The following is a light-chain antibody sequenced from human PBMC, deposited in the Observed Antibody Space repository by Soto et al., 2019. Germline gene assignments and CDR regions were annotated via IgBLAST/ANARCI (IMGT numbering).Light chain of an antibody. J-gene: IGKJ1*01. CDR3: QHWTHYSWT. V-gene: IGKV1-5*03. CDR1: QSLTMW. CDR2: KTS. Sequence: DIHMTQSPSTLSASVGDRVTITCRASQSLTMWLAWYQQKPGKAPNLLIYKTSSLESGVTSRFGGSGSGTENTLTISILQADDFATYYSQHWTHYSWTFSQGTTVEVK.